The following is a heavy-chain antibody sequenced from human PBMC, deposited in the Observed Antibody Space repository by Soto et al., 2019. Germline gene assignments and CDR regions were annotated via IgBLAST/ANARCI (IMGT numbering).Heavy chain of an antibody. V-gene: IGHV3-23*05. CDR2: MNGAATST. J-gene: IGHJ6*02. Sequence: QLSESGGGLLQPGGSLTLSCAASGFTLTTYAITWVRQPPGKGLEWVSSMNGAATSTSYADSVKGRFTTSRANSKNTLVLEMNTLRPEDTAVYYCAGGGADHYNYGMDVWGQGTTVIVSS. CDR1: GFTLTTYA. D-gene: IGHD3-16*01. CDR3: AGGGADHYNYGMDV.